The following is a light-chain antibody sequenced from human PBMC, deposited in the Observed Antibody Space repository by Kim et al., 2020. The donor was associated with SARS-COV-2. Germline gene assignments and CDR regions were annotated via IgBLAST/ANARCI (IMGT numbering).Light chain of an antibody. J-gene: IGKJ1*01. Sequence: DIHLTQSPSTLSASVGDRVTITCRASQSLSDWLAWYQQKPGKAPKLLIFDVFNLQNGVPSRFSGSGSESEFNLTISSLQPDDFATYYYQQYNTYSLWTFGQGTKVDIK. V-gene: IGKV1-5*01. CDR1: QSLSDW. CDR3: QQYNTYSLWT. CDR2: DVF.